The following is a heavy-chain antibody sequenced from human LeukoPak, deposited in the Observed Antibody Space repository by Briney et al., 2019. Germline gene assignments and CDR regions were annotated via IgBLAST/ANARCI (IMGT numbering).Heavy chain of an antibody. J-gene: IGHJ4*02. CDR2: INHSGST. Sequence: PSETLSLTCAVYGGSFSGYYWSWIRQPPGKGLEGIGEINHSGSTNYNPSLKSRVTISVDTSKNQFSLKLSSVTAADTAVYYCARMVRGVIIWGNSDYWGQGTLVTVSS. CDR3: ARMVRGVIIWGNSDY. V-gene: IGHV4-34*01. CDR1: GGSFSGYY. D-gene: IGHD3-10*01.